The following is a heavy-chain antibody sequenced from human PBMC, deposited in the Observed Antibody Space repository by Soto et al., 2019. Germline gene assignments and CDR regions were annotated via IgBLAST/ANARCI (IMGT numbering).Heavy chain of an antibody. J-gene: IGHJ6*02. Sequence: SETLSLTCAVSGGSISSSNWWSWVRQPPGKGLEWIGEIYHSGSTNYNPSLKSRVTISVDKSKNQFSLKLSSVTAADTAVYYCARGGHYDILTGYYFPGGDRGYYGMDVWGQGTTVTVSS. V-gene: IGHV4-4*02. CDR2: IYHSGST. D-gene: IGHD3-9*01. CDR1: GGSISSSNW. CDR3: ARGGHYDILTGYYFPGGDRGYYGMDV.